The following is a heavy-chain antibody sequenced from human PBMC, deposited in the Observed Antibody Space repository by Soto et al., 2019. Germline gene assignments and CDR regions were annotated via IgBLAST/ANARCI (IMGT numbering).Heavy chain of an antibody. CDR3: ARGRHTAMVTNYYYDMDV. V-gene: IGHV3-30-3*01. CDR2: ISYDGSNK. J-gene: IGHJ6*02. D-gene: IGHD5-18*01. CDR1: GFTFSSYA. Sequence: QVQLVESGGGVVQPGRSLRLSCAASGFTFSSYAMHWVRQAPGKGLEWVAVISYDGSNKYYADSVKGRFTISRDNSQNTVYLQMNSLRADDTAVYYCARGRHTAMVTNYYYDMDVWGQGTTVTVSS.